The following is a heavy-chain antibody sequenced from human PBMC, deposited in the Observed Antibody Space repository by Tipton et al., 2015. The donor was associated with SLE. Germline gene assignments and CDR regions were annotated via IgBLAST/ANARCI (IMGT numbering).Heavy chain of an antibody. CDR1: GGSINSGPYY. J-gene: IGHJ4*02. Sequence: TLSLTCSVSGGSINSGPYYWTWIRQPAGKGLEWIGHILTSGSSSDNPSLESRVTISIDRSKNQFSLSVNSVTAADTAVYYCARSMLTTKRVFDYWGQGTLVTVSS. V-gene: IGHV4-61*09. CDR3: ARSMLTTKRVFDY. CDR2: ILTSGSS. D-gene: IGHD3-16*01.